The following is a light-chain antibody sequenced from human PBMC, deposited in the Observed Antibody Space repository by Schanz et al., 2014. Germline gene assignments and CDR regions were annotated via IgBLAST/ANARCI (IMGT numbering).Light chain of an antibody. CDR2: YDD. CDR1: TSNIGSNA. CDR3: ATWDDSLRAWL. J-gene: IGLJ3*02. Sequence: QSVLTQPPSVSAAPGQRVTVSCSGSTSNIGSNAVNWFQQFPGKAPKLLIYYDDMLPSGVSDRFSGSKSGTSASLAISGLXSDDEAFYYCATWDDSLRAWLFGGGTKLTVL. V-gene: IGLV1-36*01.